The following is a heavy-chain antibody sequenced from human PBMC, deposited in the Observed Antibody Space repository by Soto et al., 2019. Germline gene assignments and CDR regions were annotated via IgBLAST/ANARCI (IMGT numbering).Heavy chain of an antibody. CDR3: ASHPRDNSGYWYYFDY. D-gene: IGHD3-22*01. V-gene: IGHV3-21*01. Sequence: EVQLVESGGGLVKPGGSLRLSCAASGFTFSDYSMNWVRQAPGKGLEWVSSITSSSSYIYYADSLKGQFTISRDNAKNSLYLRMNSLRAEDTAVYYCASHPRDNSGYWYYFDYWGQGTLVTVSS. J-gene: IGHJ4*02. CDR1: GFTFSDYS. CDR2: ITSSSSYI.